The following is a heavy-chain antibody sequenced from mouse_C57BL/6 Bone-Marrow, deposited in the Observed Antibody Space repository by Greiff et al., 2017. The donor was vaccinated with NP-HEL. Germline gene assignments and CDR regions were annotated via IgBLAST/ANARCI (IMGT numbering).Heavy chain of an antibody. V-gene: IGHV1-61*01. Sequence: VKLQQPGAELVRPGSSVKLSCKASGYTFTSYWMDWVKQRPGQGLEWIGNIYPSDSETHYNQKFKDKATLTVDKSSSTAYMQLSSLTSEDSSVYYCARYPLWEEGFDYWGQGTTLTVSS. CDR3: ARYPLWEEGFDY. CDR1: GYTFTSYW. CDR2: IYPSDSET. J-gene: IGHJ2*01. D-gene: IGHD4-1*01.